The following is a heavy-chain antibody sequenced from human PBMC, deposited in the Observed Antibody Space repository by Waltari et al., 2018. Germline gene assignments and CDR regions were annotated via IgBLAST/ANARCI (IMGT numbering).Heavy chain of an antibody. CDR2: IRKDGGLK. CDR1: GFSYSNHW. CDR3: ASQIRYNSGWVPFDY. D-gene: IGHD6-19*01. J-gene: IGHJ4*02. Sequence: EVQLVESGGALVQPGGSLRLSCVGSGFSYSNHWMTWVRQVLGKGLEWVATIRKDGGLKYYLGSVKGRFTISRDNARNSLYLQMSSLRVEDTAMYHCASQIRYNSGWVPFDYWGLGTLVTVSS. V-gene: IGHV3-7*01.